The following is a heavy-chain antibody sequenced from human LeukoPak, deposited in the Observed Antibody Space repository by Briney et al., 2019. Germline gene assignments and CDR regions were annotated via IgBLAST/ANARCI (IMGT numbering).Heavy chain of an antibody. CDR2: INPNSGGT. J-gene: IGHJ5*02. CDR1: GYTFTGYY. V-gene: IGHV1-2*02. CDR3: ARERIAARGWFDP. D-gene: IGHD6-13*01. Sequence: ASVKVSCKASGYTFTGYYMHCVRQAPGQGLEWMGWINPNSGGTNYAQKFQGRVTMTRDTSISTAYMELSRLRSDDTAVYYCARERIAARGWFDPWGQGTLVTVSS.